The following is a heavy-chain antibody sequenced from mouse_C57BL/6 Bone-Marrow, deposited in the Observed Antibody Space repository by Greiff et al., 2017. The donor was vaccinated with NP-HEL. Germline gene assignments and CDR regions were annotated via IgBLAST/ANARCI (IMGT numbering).Heavy chain of an antibody. D-gene: IGHD1-1*01. V-gene: IGHV1-82*01. CDR3: ANYGSSYVGFAY. Sequence: QVQLKQSGPELVKPGASVKISCKASGYAFSSSWMNWVKQRPGKGLEWIGRIYPGDGDTNYNGKFKGKATLTADKSSSTAYMQLSSLTSEDSAVYFCANYGSSYVGFAYWGQGTLVTVSA. CDR2: IYPGDGDT. CDR1: GYAFSSSW. J-gene: IGHJ3*01.